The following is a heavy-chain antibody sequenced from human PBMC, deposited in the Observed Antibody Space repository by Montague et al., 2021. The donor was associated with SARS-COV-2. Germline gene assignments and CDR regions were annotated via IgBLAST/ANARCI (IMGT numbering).Heavy chain of an antibody. J-gene: IGHJ3*02. V-gene: IGHV4-34*01. CDR2: VNQSGTT. D-gene: IGHD3-22*01. CDR1: GGSFSNYY. CDR3: ARFPTSYYYDSKAAPATPDAFDI. Sequence: SETLSLTCAISGGSFSNYYWSWIRQPPGKGLEWIGEVNQSGTTIYNPSLKSRVTISVDTSKNQFSLKLSSATAADTAVYYCARFPTSYYYDSKAAPATPDAFDIWGQGTMVTVSS.